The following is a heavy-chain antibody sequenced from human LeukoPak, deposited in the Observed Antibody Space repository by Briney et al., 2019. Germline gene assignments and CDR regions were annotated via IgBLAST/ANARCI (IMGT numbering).Heavy chain of an antibody. CDR3: ARDSSGYYRGWFDP. J-gene: IGHJ5*02. CDR1: X. V-gene: IGHV4-59*01. Sequence: XWXWXRQPPXXGXEWIGYIYYSGSTNYNPSLKSRVTISVDTSKNQFSLKLSSVTAADTAVYYCARDSSGYYRGWFDPWGQGTLVTVSS. CDR2: IYYSGST. D-gene: IGHD3-22*01.